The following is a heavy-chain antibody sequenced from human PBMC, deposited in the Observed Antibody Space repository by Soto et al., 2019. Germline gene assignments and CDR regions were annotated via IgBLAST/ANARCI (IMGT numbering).Heavy chain of an antibody. CDR3: AREGGYCSSTSCFEHYYYMDV. Sequence: EVQLVESGGGLVQPGGSLRLSCAASGFTFSGYSMNWVRQAPGKGLEWVSYISSSSSTIYYADSVKGRFTISRDNAKNSLYLQMNSLRAEDTAVYYCAREGGYCSSTSCFEHYYYMDVWGKGTTVTVSS. D-gene: IGHD2-2*01. J-gene: IGHJ6*03. V-gene: IGHV3-48*01. CDR2: ISSSSSTI. CDR1: GFTFSGYS.